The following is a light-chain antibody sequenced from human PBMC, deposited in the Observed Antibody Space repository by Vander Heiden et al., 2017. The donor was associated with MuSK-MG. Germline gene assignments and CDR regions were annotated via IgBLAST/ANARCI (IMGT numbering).Light chain of an antibody. CDR2: KDS. CDR1: ALLKQY. V-gene: IGLV3-25*03. Sequence: SHELTQPPSVSVSLGQTARISCPGDALLKQYVDWYQQKPGQAPVLLIYKDSERPTGDPGRFYCARSGTTVTLTICGVQAEDEDDYYCQSADSSGNSFGGGTKLTVL. CDR3: QSADSSGNS. J-gene: IGLJ2*01.